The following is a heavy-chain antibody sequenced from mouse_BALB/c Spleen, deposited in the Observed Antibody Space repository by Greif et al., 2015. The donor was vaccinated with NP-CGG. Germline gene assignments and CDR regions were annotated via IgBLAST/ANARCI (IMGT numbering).Heavy chain of an antibody. J-gene: IGHJ1*01. D-gene: IGHD6-1*01. Sequence: EVMLVESGGGLVQPGGSLRLSCATSGFTFTDYYMSWVRQPPGKALEWLGFIRNKANGYTTEYRASVKGRFTIPRDNSQSILYLQMNTLRAEDSATYYCARDLACSDWYFDVWGAGTTVTVSS. CDR3: ARDLACSDWYFDV. V-gene: IGHV7-3*02. CDR2: IRNKANGYTT. CDR1: GFTFTDYY.